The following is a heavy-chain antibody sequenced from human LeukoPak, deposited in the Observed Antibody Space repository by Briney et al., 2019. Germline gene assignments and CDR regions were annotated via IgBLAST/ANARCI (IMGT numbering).Heavy chain of an antibody. CDR1: GFTFSDYE. Sequence: GGSLRLSCAASGFTFSDYEINWVRQAPGKGLEWISCISTSGSTTYYADSVKGRFTVSRDNAKNSLFLQMNTLTAEDTAVYYCARGALHVFDYWGQGTPVTVSS. J-gene: IGHJ4*02. CDR2: ISTSGSTT. V-gene: IGHV3-48*03. D-gene: IGHD3-10*02. CDR3: ARGALHVFDY.